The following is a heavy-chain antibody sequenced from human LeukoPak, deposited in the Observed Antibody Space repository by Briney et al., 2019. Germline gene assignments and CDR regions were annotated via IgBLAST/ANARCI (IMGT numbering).Heavy chain of an antibody. D-gene: IGHD3-3*01. CDR2: IKQDGSEK. Sequence: PGGSLRLSCVASGFTFSSYWMSWVRQAPGKGLEWVANIKQDGSEKYYVDSVKGRFTISRDNAKNSLYLQMNSLRAEDTAVYYCARDPSDFWSGYRDMDVWGKGTTVTVSS. CDR1: GFTFSSYW. V-gene: IGHV3-7*01. J-gene: IGHJ6*03. CDR3: ARDPSDFWSGYRDMDV.